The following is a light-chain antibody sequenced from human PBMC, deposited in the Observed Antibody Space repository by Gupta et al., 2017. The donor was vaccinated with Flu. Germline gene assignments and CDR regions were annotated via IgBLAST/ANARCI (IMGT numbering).Light chain of an antibody. CDR1: HDITNY. CDR3: QQYDNFPLT. J-gene: IGKJ4*01. V-gene: IGKV1-33*01. Sequence: PLCLSASVGDRVSMTGQASHDITNYLGWFQQKPGKAPKVLIYDASKLETGVPSQFSGSGSGTDFTLTISSLEPEDTATYYCQQYDNFPLTFGDGTKVDFK. CDR2: DAS.